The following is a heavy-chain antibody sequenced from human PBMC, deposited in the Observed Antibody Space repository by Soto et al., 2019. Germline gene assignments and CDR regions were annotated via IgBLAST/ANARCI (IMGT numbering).Heavy chain of an antibody. CDR1: GFTFSSYG. CDR3: AKDLYCSGGSCYSGAPGRYYYGMDV. J-gene: IGHJ6*02. Sequence: GGSLRLSCAASGFTFSSYGMHWARQAPGKGLEWVAVISYDGSNKYYADSVKGRFTISRDNSKNTLYLQMNSLRAEDTAVYYCAKDLYCSGGSCYSGAPGRYYYGMDVWGQGTTVTVSS. D-gene: IGHD2-15*01. CDR2: ISYDGSNK. V-gene: IGHV3-30*18.